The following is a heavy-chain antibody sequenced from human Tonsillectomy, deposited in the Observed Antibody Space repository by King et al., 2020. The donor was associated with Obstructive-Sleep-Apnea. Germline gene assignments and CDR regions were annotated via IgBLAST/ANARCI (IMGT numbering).Heavy chain of an antibody. V-gene: IGHV4-4*07. CDR3: AREYPRHHSAYYDILTGYSIYFDY. CDR2: IYTSGST. J-gene: IGHJ4*02. D-gene: IGHD3-9*01. Sequence: QLQESGPGLVKPSETLSLTCTVSGGSISSYYWSWIRQPAGKGLEWIGRIYTSGSTNYNPSLKSRVTMSVDTSKNQFSLKLSSVTAADTAVYYCAREYPRHHSAYYDILTGYSIYFDYWGQGTLVTVSS. CDR1: GGSISSYY.